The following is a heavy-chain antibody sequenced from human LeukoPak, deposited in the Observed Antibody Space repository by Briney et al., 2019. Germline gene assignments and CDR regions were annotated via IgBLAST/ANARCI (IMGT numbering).Heavy chain of an antibody. CDR2: ISSSSSYI. D-gene: IGHD6-6*01. Sequence: GGSLRLSCAASGFTFSSYSMNWVRQAPGKGLEWVSSISSSSSYIYYADSVKGRFTISRDNAKNSLYLQMNSLRAEDTAVYYCAGGASSFFIYYYYYYMDVWGKGTTVTVSS. CDR1: GFTFSSYS. V-gene: IGHV3-21*01. J-gene: IGHJ6*03. CDR3: AGGASSFFIYYYYYYMDV.